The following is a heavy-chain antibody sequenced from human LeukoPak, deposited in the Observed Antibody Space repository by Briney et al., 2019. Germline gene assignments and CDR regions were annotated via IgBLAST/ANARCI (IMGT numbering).Heavy chain of an antibody. CDR3: ARADTYYNDSSMTSDYFDY. J-gene: IGHJ4*02. Sequence: SQTLSLTCTVSGGSINSGTYFWSWIRQPAEKGLEWVGHIYTSGSTDYNPSLKSRVTISRDTSTNQFSLRMSSVTATDTAVYYCARADTYYNDSSMTSDYFDYWGQGTLVTVSS. V-gene: IGHV4-61*09. CDR1: GGSINSGTYF. CDR2: IYTSGST. D-gene: IGHD3-22*01.